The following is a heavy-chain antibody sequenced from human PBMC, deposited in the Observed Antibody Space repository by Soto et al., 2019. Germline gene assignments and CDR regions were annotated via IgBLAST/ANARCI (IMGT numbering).Heavy chain of an antibody. CDR2: IQSCGPA. J-gene: IGHJ6*04. D-gene: IGHD2-15*01. CDR3: ARDDVLCDGGRCYGVPLDV. V-gene: IGHV3-66*01. CDR1: GFSVSSKY. Sequence: PGGSLTLSCAPSGFSVSSKYMSWVRQAPGKGQEWVSLIQSCGPAYYADSVKGRFTISRDTSENTLHLQMDSLRAEDTAVYYCARDDVLCDGGRCYGVPLDVWRKGTTVTVSS.